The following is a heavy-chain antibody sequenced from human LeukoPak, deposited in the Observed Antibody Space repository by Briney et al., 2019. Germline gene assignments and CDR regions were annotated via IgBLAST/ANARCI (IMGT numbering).Heavy chain of an antibody. CDR1: GFTFSSYE. CDR2: ISSSGGST. CDR3: ARDFTDYGGKRLDY. D-gene: IGHD4-23*01. J-gene: IGHJ4*02. V-gene: IGHV3-48*03. Sequence: GGSLRLSCAASGFTFSSYEMNWVRQAPGKGLEWVSYISSSGGSTYYADSVKGRFTISRDNSKNTLYLQMNSLRAEDTAVYYCARDFTDYGGKRLDYWGQGTLVTVSS.